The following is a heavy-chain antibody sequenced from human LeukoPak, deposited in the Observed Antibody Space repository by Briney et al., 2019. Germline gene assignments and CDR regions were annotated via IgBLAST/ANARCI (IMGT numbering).Heavy chain of an antibody. J-gene: IGHJ4*02. CDR3: ARVNYYDSSGYY. V-gene: IGHV4-39*01. CDR2: IYYSGST. D-gene: IGHD3-22*01. CDR1: GGSISSSSYY. Sequence: PSETLSLTCTVSGGSISSSSYYWGWIRQPPGKGLEWIGSIYYSGSTYYNPSLKSRVTISVDTSKNQFSLKLSSVTAADTAVYYCARVNYYDSSGYYWSQGTLVTVSS.